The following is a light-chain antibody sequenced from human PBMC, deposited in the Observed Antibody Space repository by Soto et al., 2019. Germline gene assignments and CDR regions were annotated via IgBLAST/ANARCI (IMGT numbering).Light chain of an antibody. CDR2: GAS. Sequence: EIVMKQSPATLSVSPGESATLSCRASQSVSSNLAWYQQKPGQAPRLLIYGASTRATGIPASFSGSGSGTEFTLTISSLQSEDFAVYYYQQYNNWPTFGPGTKVDIK. V-gene: IGKV3-15*01. CDR1: QSVSSN. J-gene: IGKJ3*01. CDR3: QQYNNWPT.